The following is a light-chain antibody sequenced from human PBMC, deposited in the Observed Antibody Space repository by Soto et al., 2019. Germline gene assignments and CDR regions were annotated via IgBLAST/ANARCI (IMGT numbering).Light chain of an antibody. CDR2: GAS. CDR3: HQYNNWPMT. J-gene: IGKJ1*01. V-gene: IGKV3-15*01. CDR1: QSVSSN. Sequence: EKVMTQSPATLSVSPGERATLSCRATQSVSSNLAWYQQKPGQAPRLLIYGASTRATGIPARFSGRGSGTEFTLTISSLQSEDFAVYYCHQYNNWPMTFGQGTKVDIK.